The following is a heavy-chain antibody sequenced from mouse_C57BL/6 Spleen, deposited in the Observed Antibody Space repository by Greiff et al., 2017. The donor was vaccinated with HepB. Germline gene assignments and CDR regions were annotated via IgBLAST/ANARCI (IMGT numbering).Heavy chain of an antibody. D-gene: IGHD1-1*01. V-gene: IGHV1-53*01. CDR2: INPSNGGT. CDR1: GYTFTSYW. Sequence: QVQLQQPGTELVKPGASVKLSCKASGYTFTSYWMHWVKQRPGQGLEWIGNINPSNGGTNYNEKFKSKATLTVDKSSSTAYMQLSSLTSEDSAVYYCARDITTVVATDAMDYWGQGTSVTVSS. CDR3: ARDITTVVATDAMDY. J-gene: IGHJ4*01.